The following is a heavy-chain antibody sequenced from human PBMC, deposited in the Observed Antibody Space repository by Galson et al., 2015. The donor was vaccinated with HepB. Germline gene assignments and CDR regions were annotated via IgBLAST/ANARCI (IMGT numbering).Heavy chain of an antibody. D-gene: IGHD2-2*01. J-gene: IGHJ4*02. CDR2: ISYDGSNK. CDR3: AKDVGPFVVVPAGPDY. Sequence: SLRLSCAASGFTFSSYGMHWVRQAPGKGLEWVAVISYDGSNKYYADSVKGRFTISRDNSKNTLYLQMNSLRAEDTAVYYCAKDVGPFVVVPAGPDYWGQGTLVTVSS. CDR1: GFTFSSYG. V-gene: IGHV3-30*18.